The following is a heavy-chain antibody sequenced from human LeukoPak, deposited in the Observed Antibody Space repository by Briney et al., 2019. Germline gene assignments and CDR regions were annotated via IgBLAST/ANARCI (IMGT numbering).Heavy chain of an antibody. J-gene: IGHJ4*02. Sequence: PGRSLRLSCAASGFTFDDYAMHWVRQAPGKGLEWVSGISWNSGSIGYADSVKGRFTISRDNAKNSLYLQMNSLRAEDTALYYCAKDTGGSGITYYSDYWGQGTLVTVSS. V-gene: IGHV3-9*01. CDR2: ISWNSGSI. CDR1: GFTFDDYA. D-gene: IGHD2-15*01. CDR3: AKDTGGSGITYYSDY.